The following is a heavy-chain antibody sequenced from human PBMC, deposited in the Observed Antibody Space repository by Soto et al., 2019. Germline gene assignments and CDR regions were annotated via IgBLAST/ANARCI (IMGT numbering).Heavy chain of an antibody. Sequence: QLQLQESGPRLVKPSETLSLTCTVSGGSISSTNYYWGWIRQPPGKGLEWIGIIYYSGSTYYNPSRKGRVTISVDTSKTQFSLKLSSVTAADTAVYYCARRQSSSLFDYWGQGTLVTVSS. CDR3: ARRQSSSLFDY. CDR2: IYYSGST. J-gene: IGHJ4*02. D-gene: IGHD6-13*01. V-gene: IGHV4-39*01. CDR1: GGSISSTNYY.